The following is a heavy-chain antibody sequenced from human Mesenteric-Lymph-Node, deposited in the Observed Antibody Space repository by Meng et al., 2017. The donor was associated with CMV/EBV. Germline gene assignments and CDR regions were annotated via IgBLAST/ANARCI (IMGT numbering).Heavy chain of an antibody. V-gene: IGHV3-7*01. J-gene: IGHJ4*02. CDR2: IREDGSEK. Sequence: GESLKISCSASGFTSSTSWMTWVRQAPGKGLEWVANIREDGSEKYYVESLKGRFTISRDNAKNSLSLQLNSRRVEDTAVYYCARGKVYFDYWGQGTLVTVSS. CDR3: ARGKVYFDY. CDR1: GFTSSTSW.